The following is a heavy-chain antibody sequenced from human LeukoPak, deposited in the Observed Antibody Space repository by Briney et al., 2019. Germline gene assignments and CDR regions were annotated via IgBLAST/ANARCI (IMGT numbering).Heavy chain of an antibody. CDR2: ISSSGSTI. Sequence: GGSLRLSCAASGFTVSSNYMNWVRQAPGKGLEWASYISSSGSTIYYADSVKGRFTISRDNAKNSLYLQMNSLRAEDTAVYYCAKVPNWNYLWFDPWGQGTLVTVSS. D-gene: IGHD1-7*01. V-gene: IGHV3-11*01. J-gene: IGHJ5*02. CDR3: AKVPNWNYLWFDP. CDR1: GFTVSSNY.